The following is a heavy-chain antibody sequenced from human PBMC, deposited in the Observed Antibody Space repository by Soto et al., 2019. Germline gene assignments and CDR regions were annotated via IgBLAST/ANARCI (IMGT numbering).Heavy chain of an antibody. V-gene: IGHV4-59*12. CDR2: FYYSGGT. D-gene: IGHD1-26*01. J-gene: IGHJ4*02. Sequence: PSETLSLTCTVSGDSITRYYWSWIRQPPGKGLEWIGCFYYSGGTNYNPSLKTRVTISIDTSKNQFSLKLSSVTAADTAVYYCARDPELRGYFDYWGQGTLVTVSS. CDR1: GDSITRYY. CDR3: ARDPELRGYFDY.